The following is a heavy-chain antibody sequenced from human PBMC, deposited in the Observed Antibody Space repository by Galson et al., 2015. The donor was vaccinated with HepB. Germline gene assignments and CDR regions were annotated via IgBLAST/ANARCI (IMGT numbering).Heavy chain of an antibody. V-gene: IGHV3-23*01. Sequence: SLRLSCAASGFTFRDYAMSWVRQAPEKGLEWISSINGRGSSTYYADSVKGRFTISKDISSNTLYLQMNSLRAEDTALYYCAKYPPVERYTSIWYADSWGQGTLVTVSS. CDR2: INGRGSST. CDR3: AKYPPVERYTSIWYADS. D-gene: IGHD6-13*01. CDR1: GFTFRDYA. J-gene: IGHJ4*02.